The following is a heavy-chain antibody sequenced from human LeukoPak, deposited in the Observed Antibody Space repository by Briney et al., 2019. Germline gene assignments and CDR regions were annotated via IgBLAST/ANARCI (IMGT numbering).Heavy chain of an antibody. V-gene: IGHV4-31*03. CDR2: IYYSGST. Sequence: PSETLSLTCTVSGGSISSGGYYWSWIRQHPGAGLEWIGYIYYSGSTYYNPSLKSRVTISVDTSKNQFSLKLSSVTAADTAVYYCARDGAMNYGMDVWGQGTTVTVSS. CDR3: ARDGAMNYGMDV. D-gene: IGHD1-26*01. J-gene: IGHJ6*02. CDR1: GGSISSGGYY.